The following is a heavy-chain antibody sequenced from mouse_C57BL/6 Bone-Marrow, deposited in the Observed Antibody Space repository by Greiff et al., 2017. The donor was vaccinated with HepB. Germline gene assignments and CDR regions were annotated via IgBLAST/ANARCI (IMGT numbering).Heavy chain of an antibody. Sequence: EVQRVESGPGLVKPSQTLSLTCSVTGYSITSGYYWNWIRQFPGNKLEWMGYISYDGSNNYNPSLKNRISITRDTSKNQFFLKLNSVTTEDTATYYCARGRSYFDVWGTGTTVTVSS. V-gene: IGHV3-6*01. CDR1: GYSITSGYY. J-gene: IGHJ1*03. CDR3: ARGRSYFDV. CDR2: ISYDGSN.